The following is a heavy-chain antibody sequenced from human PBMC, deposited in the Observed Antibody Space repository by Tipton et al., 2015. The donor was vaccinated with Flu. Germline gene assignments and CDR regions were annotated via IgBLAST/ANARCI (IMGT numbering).Heavy chain of an antibody. V-gene: IGHV4-61*05. D-gene: IGHD5-12*01. CDR3: ARGATRRPFSGYDYTGY. CDR1: GYSISSGYY. Sequence: LRLSCTVSGYSISSGYYWGWIRQPPGKGLEWFGYIYYNGTTNYNPSLKSRVTMSVDTSKNQFYLRLSSVTAADTAVYYCARGATRRPFSGYDYTGYWGQGTLVTVSS. CDR2: IYYNGTT. J-gene: IGHJ4*02.